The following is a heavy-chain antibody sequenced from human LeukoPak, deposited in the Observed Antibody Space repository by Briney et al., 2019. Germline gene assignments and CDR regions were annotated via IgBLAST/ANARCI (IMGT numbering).Heavy chain of an antibody. V-gene: IGHV1-46*01. CDR3: AREGYSDDFDY. CDR1: GYTFTSYS. D-gene: IGHD4-17*01. CDR2: INPSDDST. J-gene: IGHJ4*02. Sequence: ASVKVSCKASGYTFTSYSIQWVRQAPGQGLEWMGIINPSDDSTSYAQKFQGRVTMARDTSTSTVYMDLSSLRSEDTAVYYCAREGYSDDFDYWGQGTLVTVSS.